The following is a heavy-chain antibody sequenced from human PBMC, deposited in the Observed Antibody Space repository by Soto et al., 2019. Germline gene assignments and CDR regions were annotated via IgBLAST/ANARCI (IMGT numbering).Heavy chain of an antibody. J-gene: IGHJ6*03. V-gene: IGHV1-18*01. D-gene: IGHD5-18*01. CDR2: ISAYNGNT. CDR3: ARVVGTGRGWSYYYYYMDV. Sequence: QVPLVQSGAEVKKPGASVKVSCKASGYTFTSYGISWVRQAPGQGLEWMGWISAYNGNTNYAQKLQGRVTMTTDTSTSTAYMELRSLRSDYTAVYYCARVVGTGRGWSYYYYYMDVWGKGTTVTVSS. CDR1: GYTFTSYG.